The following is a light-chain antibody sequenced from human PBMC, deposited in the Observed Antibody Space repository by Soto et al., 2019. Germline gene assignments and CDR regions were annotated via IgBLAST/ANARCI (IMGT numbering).Light chain of an antibody. CDR3: QQRDNWPT. CDR2: DAS. CDR1: QSVNSF. J-gene: IGKJ2*01. V-gene: IGKV3-11*01. Sequence: EIVLTQYPATLSLSPGERATLSCRASQSVNSFLAWYQQKPGQAPRLLIYDASNRATGIPARFSGGGSGTDFTLTISSLEPEDFAVYYCQQRDNWPTFGQGTKLEIK.